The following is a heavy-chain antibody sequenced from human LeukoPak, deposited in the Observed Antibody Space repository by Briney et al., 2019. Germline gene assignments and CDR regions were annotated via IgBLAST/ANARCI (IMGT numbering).Heavy chain of an antibody. D-gene: IGHD4-17*01. CDR3: TTDPPTTVTHVV. CDR2: IKSKTDGGTT. Sequence: GGSLRLSCAASGFTFSNARMSWVRQAPGKGLEWVGRIKSKTDGGTTDYAAPVKGRFTISRDDSKNTLYLQMNSLKTEDTAVYYCTTDPPTTVTHVVWGQGTLVTVSS. J-gene: IGHJ4*02. CDR1: GFTFSNAR. V-gene: IGHV3-15*01.